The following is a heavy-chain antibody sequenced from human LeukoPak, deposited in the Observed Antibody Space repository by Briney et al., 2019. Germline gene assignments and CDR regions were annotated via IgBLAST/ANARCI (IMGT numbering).Heavy chain of an antibody. D-gene: IGHD3-22*01. CDR3: ARIDSYYYDSRDAFDI. CDR2: INHSGST. J-gene: IGHJ3*02. CDR1: GGSFSGYY. Sequence: SETLSLTCAVYGGSFSGYYWSWIRQPPGKGLEWIGEINHSGSTNYNPSLKGRVTISVDTSKNQFSLKLSSVTAADTAVYYCARIDSYYYDSRDAFDIWGQGTMVTVSS. V-gene: IGHV4-34*01.